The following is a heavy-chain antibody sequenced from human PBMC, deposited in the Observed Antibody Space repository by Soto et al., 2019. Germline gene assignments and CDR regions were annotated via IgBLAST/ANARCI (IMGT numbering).Heavy chain of an antibody. CDR1: GFTFSSYG. V-gene: IGHV3-33*01. CDR2: IWYDGSNK. J-gene: IGHJ6*02. D-gene: IGHD3-10*01. Sequence: GGSLRLSCAASGFTFSSYGMHWVRQAPGKGLEWVAVIWYDGSNKYYADSVKGRFTISRDNSKNTLYLQMNSLRAEDTAVYYCARGGSGSYYNVPYYYGMDVWGQGTTVTVSS. CDR3: ARGGSGSYYNVPYYYGMDV.